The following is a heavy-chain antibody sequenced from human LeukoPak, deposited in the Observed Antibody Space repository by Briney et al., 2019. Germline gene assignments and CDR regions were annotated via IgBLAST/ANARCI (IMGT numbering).Heavy chain of an antibody. J-gene: IGHJ4*02. D-gene: IGHD2-2*01. Sequence: SQTLSLTRAIFGDSVSRNSWNWIRQTPSRGLEWLGRTYYRSKWINDYAVSMEGRIIINPDTSRNQFTLQLNSVTPEDTAVYYCARGDQAFDYWGQGTLVTVSS. CDR3: ARGDQAFDY. V-gene: IGHV6-1*01. CDR1: GDSVSRNS. CDR2: TYYRSKWIN.